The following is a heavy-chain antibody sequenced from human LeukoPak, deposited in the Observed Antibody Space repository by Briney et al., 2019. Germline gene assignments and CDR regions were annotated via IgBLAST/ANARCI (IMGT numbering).Heavy chain of an antibody. CDR2: IKQDGSEK. J-gene: IGHJ3*02. D-gene: IGHD3-10*01. Sequence: GGSLRLSCVASGFTFSSFWMSWVRQAPGKGLEWVANIKQDGSEKYYVDSVKGRFTISRDNAKNSLYLQMNSLRAEDTAVYYCASDRGYYGSDSWGQGTMVTVSS. V-gene: IGHV3-7*03. CDR1: GFTFSSFW. CDR3: ASDRGYYGSDS.